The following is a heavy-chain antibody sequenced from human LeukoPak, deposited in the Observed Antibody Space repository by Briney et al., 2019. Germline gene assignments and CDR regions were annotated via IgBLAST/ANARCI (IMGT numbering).Heavy chain of an antibody. V-gene: IGHV3-23*01. CDR2: ISGSGGST. Sequence: PGGSLRLSCAASGFTFSSYAMSWVRQAPGKGLEWVSAISGSGGSTYYADSVKGRFTISRDNSKNTLYLQMNSLRAEDTAVYYCAKDPVPYSSSWYVGDYWGQGTLVTVSS. D-gene: IGHD6-13*01. CDR1: GFTFSSYA. CDR3: AKDPVPYSSSWYVGDY. J-gene: IGHJ4*02.